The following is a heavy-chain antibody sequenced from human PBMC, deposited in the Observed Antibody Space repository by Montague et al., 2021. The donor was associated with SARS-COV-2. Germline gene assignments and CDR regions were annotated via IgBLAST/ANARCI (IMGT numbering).Heavy chain of an antibody. J-gene: IGHJ5*02. CDR2: IYHSGTT. D-gene: IGHD1-26*01. CDR1: GGSVSSDNW. CDR3: ALPLGGARFDP. Sequence: LSLTCTVSGGSVSSDNWWTWVRQPPGKGLEWIGEIYHSGTTNYNPSLQSRVTISVDKSRNHLFLNLRSVTAADTAMYYCALPLGGARFDPWGQGILVTVSS. V-gene: IGHV4-4*02.